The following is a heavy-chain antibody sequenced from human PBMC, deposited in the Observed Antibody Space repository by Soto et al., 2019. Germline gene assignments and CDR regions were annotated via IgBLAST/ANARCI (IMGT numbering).Heavy chain of an antibody. V-gene: IGHV1-46*01. Sequence: ASLKVSCKASGYTFTSYYMHWVLQAPGQGLEWMGIINPSGGSTSYAQKFQGRVTMTRDTSTSTVYMELSSLRSEDTAVYYCAREESDSITIFVPARPYYYYGMDVWGQGTTVTVSS. D-gene: IGHD3-3*01. CDR2: INPSGGST. CDR3: AREESDSITIFVPARPYYYYGMDV. CDR1: GYTFTSYY. J-gene: IGHJ6*02.